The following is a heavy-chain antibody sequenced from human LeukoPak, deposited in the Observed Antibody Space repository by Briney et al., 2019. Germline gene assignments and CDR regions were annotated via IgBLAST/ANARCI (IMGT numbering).Heavy chain of an antibody. Sequence: PGGSLRLSCAASGFTFSDYDMSWIRQAPGKGLEWVSYISGSVGDIYYADSVKGRFTISRDNAKNSLYFQMDSLRAEDTAVYYCARADGTGGPYDYWGQGTLVTVSS. CDR2: ISGSVGDI. CDR1: GFTFSDYD. V-gene: IGHV3-11*01. D-gene: IGHD3/OR15-3a*01. J-gene: IGHJ4*02. CDR3: ARADGTGGPYDY.